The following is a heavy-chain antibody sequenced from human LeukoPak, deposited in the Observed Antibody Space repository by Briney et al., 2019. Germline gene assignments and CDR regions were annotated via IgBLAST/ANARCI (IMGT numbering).Heavy chain of an antibody. CDR1: GFTFSNYS. CDR3: ASLKLGIASDY. CDR2: ISSSGGYI. V-gene: IGHV3-21*01. Sequence: GGSLRLSCAASGFTFSNYSMNWVRQAPGKGLEWVSSISSSGGYIYYADSMKGRFTISRDNAKNSLYLQMNSLTAEDTAVYYCASLKLGIASDYWGQGTLVAVSS. J-gene: IGHJ4*02. D-gene: IGHD7-27*01.